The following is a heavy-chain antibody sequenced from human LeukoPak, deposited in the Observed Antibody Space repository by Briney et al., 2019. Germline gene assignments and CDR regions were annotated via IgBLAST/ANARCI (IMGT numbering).Heavy chain of an antibody. D-gene: IGHD6-13*01. Sequence: AGGSLRLSCAASGFTVNTNYMSWVRQAPGKGLEWVSVIYSGGSTYYGDSVKGRFTISRDNSKNTLYLQMNSLRAEDTAVYYCARGGIKYSSSSFDYWGQGTLVTVSS. J-gene: IGHJ4*02. V-gene: IGHV3-66*01. CDR1: GFTVNTNY. CDR2: IYSGGST. CDR3: ARGGIKYSSSSFDY.